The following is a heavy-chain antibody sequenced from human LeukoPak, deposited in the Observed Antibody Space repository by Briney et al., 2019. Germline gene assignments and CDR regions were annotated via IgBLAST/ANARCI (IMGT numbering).Heavy chain of an antibody. CDR2: ISSSSSTI. Sequence: PGGSLRLSCAASGFTFSSYSMNWVRQAPGKELEWVSYISSSSSTIYYADSVKGRFTISRDNAKNSLYLQMNSLRTEDTAVYYCAKGPHSYQLLADFDYWGQGTLVTVSS. CDR1: GFTFSSYS. V-gene: IGHV3-48*04. J-gene: IGHJ4*02. D-gene: IGHD2-2*01. CDR3: AKGPHSYQLLADFDY.